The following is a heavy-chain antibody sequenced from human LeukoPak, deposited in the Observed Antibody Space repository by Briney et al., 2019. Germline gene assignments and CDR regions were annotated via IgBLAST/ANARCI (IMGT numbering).Heavy chain of an antibody. CDR1: GFIFSSHG. D-gene: IGHD6-19*01. V-gene: IGHV3-33*01. J-gene: IGHJ3*02. CDR3: ARDRYSSGWADAFDI. CDR2: IWYDGSNK. Sequence: GGSLRLSCVASGFIFSSHGMHWVRQAPGKGLEWVAVIWYDGSNKYYADSVKGRFTISRDNSKNTLYLQMNSLRADDTAVYYCARDRYSSGWADAFDIWGQGTMVTVSS.